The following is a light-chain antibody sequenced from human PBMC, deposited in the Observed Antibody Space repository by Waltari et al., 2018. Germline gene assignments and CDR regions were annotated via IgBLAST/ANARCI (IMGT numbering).Light chain of an antibody. Sequence: EIVLTQSPGTLSLSPGERASLSCRTSQSVSSNYLAWYQQRPGQAPRLLIYGASSRAIGIPDRFRGSGSGTDFTLTISRLEPEDFAVYYCQQYGTSPRTFGQGTKVEIK. V-gene: IGKV3-20*01. CDR1: QSVSSNY. CDR3: QQYGTSPRT. CDR2: GAS. J-gene: IGKJ1*01.